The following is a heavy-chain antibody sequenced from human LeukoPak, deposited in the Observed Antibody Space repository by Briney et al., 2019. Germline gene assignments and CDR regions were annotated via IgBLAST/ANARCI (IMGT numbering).Heavy chain of an antibody. J-gene: IGHJ4*02. D-gene: IGHD3-10*01. Sequence: SETLSLTCTVSGGSISSYYWSWIRQPAGKGLEWIGRIYTSGSTNYNPSLKSRVTMSVDTSKNQFSLKLSSVTAADAAVYYCARDRMVRGRMYYFDYWGQGTLVTVSS. V-gene: IGHV4-4*07. CDR1: GGSISSYY. CDR3: ARDRMVRGRMYYFDY. CDR2: IYTSGST.